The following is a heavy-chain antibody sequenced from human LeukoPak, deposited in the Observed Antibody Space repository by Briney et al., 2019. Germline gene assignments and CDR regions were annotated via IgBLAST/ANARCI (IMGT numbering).Heavy chain of an antibody. J-gene: IGHJ4*02. CDR3: ARDRYYYDSNGYSSFDY. CDR2: IHTSGST. CDR1: GGSISSYY. D-gene: IGHD3-22*01. V-gene: IGHV4-4*07. Sequence: SETLSLTCTVSGGSISSYYWSWIRQPAGKGLEWTGRIHTSGSTNYNPSLKSRVTMSVDTSKNQFSLNLGSVTAADTAVYYCARDRYYYDSNGYSSFDYWGQGTLVTVSS.